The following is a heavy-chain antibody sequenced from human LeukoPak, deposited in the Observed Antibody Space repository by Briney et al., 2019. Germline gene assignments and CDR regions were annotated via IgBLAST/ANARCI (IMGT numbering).Heavy chain of an antibody. CDR3: ASRSGSYSDAFDI. Sequence: ASVKVSCKASGYTFTGYYMHWVRQAPGQGLEWMGRINPNSGGTNYAQKFQGRVTMTRDTSISTAYMELSRLRSDDTAVYYCASRSGSYSDAFDIWGQGTMVTVSS. D-gene: IGHD1-26*01. CDR2: INPNSGGT. CDR1: GYTFTGYY. V-gene: IGHV1-2*06. J-gene: IGHJ3*02.